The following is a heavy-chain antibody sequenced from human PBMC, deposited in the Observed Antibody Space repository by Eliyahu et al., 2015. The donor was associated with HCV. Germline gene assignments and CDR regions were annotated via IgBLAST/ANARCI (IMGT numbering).Heavy chain of an antibody. Sequence: QVQLQESGPGLVKPSGTLSLTCAVSGGSIXSSNWWSWVRQPPGKGLEWIGEIYHSGSTNYNPSLKSRVTISLDKSKNQFSLKLSSVTAADTAVYYCARGGVVPAAIDAFDIWGQGTMVTVSS. V-gene: IGHV4-4*02. CDR1: GGSIXSSNW. CDR2: IYHSGST. CDR3: ARGGVVPAAIDAFDI. J-gene: IGHJ3*02. D-gene: IGHD2-2*02.